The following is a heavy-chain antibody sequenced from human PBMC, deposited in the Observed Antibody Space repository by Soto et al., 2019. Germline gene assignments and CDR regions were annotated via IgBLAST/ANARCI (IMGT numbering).Heavy chain of an antibody. Sequence: QVQLVESGGGVVQPGRSLRLSCAASGFTFSSYAMHWVRQAPGKGLEWVAVISSDGSNKYYADSVKGRFTISRDNYKGTMYLHMNSLRAEDTAVYHCARGTRRPGVWELITERAFDIWGQGTMVTVSS. CDR2: ISSDGSNK. CDR1: GFTFSSYA. D-gene: IGHD1-26*01. V-gene: IGHV3-30-3*01. J-gene: IGHJ3*02. CDR3: ARGTRRPGVWELITERAFDI.